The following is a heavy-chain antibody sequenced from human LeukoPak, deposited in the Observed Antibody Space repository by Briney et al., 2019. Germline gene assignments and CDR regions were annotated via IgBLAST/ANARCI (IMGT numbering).Heavy chain of an antibody. V-gene: IGHV3-9*01. J-gene: IGHJ4*02. CDR3: AKYDY. CDR1: GFTFDDYA. CDR2: ISWNSGSI. Sequence: PGGSLRLSCAASGFTFDDYAMHWVRQAPGKGLEWVSGISWNSGSIGYADSVKGRFTISRDNAKNSLYLQMNSLRAEDTALYYCAKYDYWGQGTLVTVSS.